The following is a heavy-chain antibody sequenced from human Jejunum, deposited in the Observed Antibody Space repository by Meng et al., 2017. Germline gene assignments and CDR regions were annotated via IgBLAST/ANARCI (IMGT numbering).Heavy chain of an antibody. J-gene: IGHJ4*02. V-gene: IGHV4-59*01. D-gene: IGHD6-19*01. CDR2: IYYTGLT. CDR3: ARGSRGVDYYFEF. Sequence: SETLSLTCTVSGGSISNSFWTWIRQTPGKGLEWIGDIYYTGLTNYNPSLKSRVTMSLDTPKNQFSLKLNSVTAADTAVYFCARGSRGVDYYFEFWGPGARVTVSS. CDR1: GGSISNSF.